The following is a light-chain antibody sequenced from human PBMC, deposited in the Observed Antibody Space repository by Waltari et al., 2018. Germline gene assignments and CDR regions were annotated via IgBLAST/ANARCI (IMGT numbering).Light chain of an antibody. V-gene: IGLV8-61*01. Sequence: QTVVTQEPSLSVSPGGTVTLTCALRSGFLSTTSSATWYQQTPGQAPRTLVYKANARSSGVPDRFSGSILGNTAALTITGAQADDESDYYCALYMGSGIWVFGGGTRLTVL. CDR1: SGFLSTTSS. J-gene: IGLJ3*02. CDR3: ALYMGSGIWV. CDR2: KAN.